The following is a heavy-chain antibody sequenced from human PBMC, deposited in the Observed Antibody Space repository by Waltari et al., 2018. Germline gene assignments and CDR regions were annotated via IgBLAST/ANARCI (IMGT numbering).Heavy chain of an antibody. CDR1: GGSISSGGYY. V-gene: IGHV4-31*03. CDR2: IYYSGST. CDR3: ARDYYGSGSYYQNYGMDV. J-gene: IGHJ6*02. D-gene: IGHD3-10*01. Sequence: QVQLQESGPGLVKPSQTLSLPCTVSGGSISSGGYYWSWIRQHPGEGLEWIGYIYYSGSTYYNPSLKSRVTISVDTSKNQFSLKLSSVTAADTAVYYCARDYYGSGSYYQNYGMDVWGQGTTVTVSS.